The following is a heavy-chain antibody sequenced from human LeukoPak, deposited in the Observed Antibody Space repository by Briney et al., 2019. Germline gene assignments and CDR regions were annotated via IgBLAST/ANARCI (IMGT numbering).Heavy chain of an antibody. V-gene: IGHV3-53*01. CDR2: IYSGGST. CDR1: GFTVSSNY. D-gene: IGHD6-13*01. J-gene: IGHJ4*02. Sequence: GGSLRLSCAASGFTVSSNYMSWVRQAPGKGLEWVSVIYSGGSTYYTDSVKGRFTISRDNSKNTLYLQMNSLRAEDTAVYYCARVSSSWYDYWGQGTLVTVSS. CDR3: ARVSSSWYDY.